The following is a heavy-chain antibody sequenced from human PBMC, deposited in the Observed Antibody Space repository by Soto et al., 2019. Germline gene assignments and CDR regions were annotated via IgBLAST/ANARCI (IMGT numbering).Heavy chain of an antibody. CDR1: DFTFSNYA. Sequence: PGGSLRLSCAASDFTFSNYAMSWVRQAPGKGLEWVSGISGSAMSTYYTASVKGRFTISRDNSKNILCLQMRSLRVDDTAVYYCAKDHFVGPAPNYFDYRGQGTLVTVSS. J-gene: IGHJ4*02. CDR3: AKDHFVGPAPNYFDY. V-gene: IGHV3-23*01. CDR2: ISGSAMST.